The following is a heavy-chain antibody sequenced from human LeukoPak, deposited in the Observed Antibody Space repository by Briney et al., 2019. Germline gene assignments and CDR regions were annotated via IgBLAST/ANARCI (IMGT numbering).Heavy chain of an antibody. CDR3: AREDYYDSGSNDY. CDR1: GYTFTSYD. J-gene: IGHJ4*02. D-gene: IGHD3-22*01. Sequence: ASVKVSCKASGYTFTSYDINWVRQATGQGLEWMGWMNPNSGNTGYAQKFQGRATITRNTSISTAYMELSSLRSEDTAVYYCAREDYYDSGSNDYWGQGTLVTVSS. CDR2: MNPNSGNT. V-gene: IGHV1-8*03.